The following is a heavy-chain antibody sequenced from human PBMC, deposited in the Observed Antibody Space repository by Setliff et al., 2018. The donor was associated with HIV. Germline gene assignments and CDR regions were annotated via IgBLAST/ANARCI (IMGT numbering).Heavy chain of an antibody. V-gene: IGHV1-2*02. CDR1: GYSFSDYY. CDR2: ISPKYGGT. J-gene: IGHJ4*02. Sequence: GASVKVSCKASGYSFSDYYTHWVRQAPGHGFQWMGWISPKYGGTNYAQNFQGRVTMTRDTSISTAYMELSSLGSDDTAGYFCARDPSSSYWGQGTPVTVSS. CDR3: ARDPSSSY.